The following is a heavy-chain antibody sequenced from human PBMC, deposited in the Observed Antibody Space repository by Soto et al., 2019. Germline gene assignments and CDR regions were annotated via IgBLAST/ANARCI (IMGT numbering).Heavy chain of an antibody. Sequence: QVHLVQSGAEVKKPGASVKVSCKASGYTFTSYGITWVRQAPGQGLEWMGWISAHNGNTDYAQKLQGRVIVTRDTSTSTADMELRCLISDDAAVYYYARGRYGDYWGQGALVTVSS. CDR2: ISAHNGNT. J-gene: IGHJ4*02. CDR1: GYTFTSYG. CDR3: ARGRYGDY. V-gene: IGHV1-18*01. D-gene: IGHD1-1*01.